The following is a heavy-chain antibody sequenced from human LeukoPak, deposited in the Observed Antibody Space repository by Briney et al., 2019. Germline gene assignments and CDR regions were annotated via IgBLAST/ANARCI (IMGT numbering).Heavy chain of an antibody. CDR1: GYTFTSYY. CDR2: INPSGGST. Sequence: ASVTVSCTASGYTFTSYYMHWVRQAPGQGLEWMGIINPSGGSTSYAQKFQGRVTMTRDTSTSTVYMELSSLRSEDTAVYYCAREGIADKKYFDYWGQGTLVTVSS. CDR3: AREGIADKKYFDY. V-gene: IGHV1-46*01. J-gene: IGHJ4*02. D-gene: IGHD6-13*01.